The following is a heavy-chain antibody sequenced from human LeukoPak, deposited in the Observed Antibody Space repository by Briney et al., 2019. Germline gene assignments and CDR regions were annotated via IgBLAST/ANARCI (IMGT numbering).Heavy chain of an antibody. CDR2: IYYSGST. CDR3: ARDWVNCSSTSCYDAFDI. CDR1: GGSIGTYY. D-gene: IGHD2-2*01. Sequence: SETLSLTCTVSGGSIGTYYWSWIRQPPGKGLEWIGYIYYSGSTNYNPSLKSRVTISVDTSKNQFSLKLSSVTAADTAVYYCARDWVNCSSTSCYDAFDIWGQGTMVTVSS. V-gene: IGHV4-59*01. J-gene: IGHJ3*02.